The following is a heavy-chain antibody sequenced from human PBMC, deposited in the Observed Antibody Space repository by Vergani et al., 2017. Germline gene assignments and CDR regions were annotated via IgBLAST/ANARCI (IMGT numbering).Heavy chain of an antibody. V-gene: IGHV3-30*04. D-gene: IGHD6-13*01. Sequence: QVQLVESGGGVVQPGRSLRLSCAASGFTFSSYAMHWVRQAPGKGLEWVAVISYDGSNKYYADSVKGRFTISRDNSKNTLYLQMNSLRAEDTAVYYCAHRREGQQLDRTGYDAFDIWGQGTMVTVSS. CDR1: GFTFSSYA. J-gene: IGHJ3*02. CDR2: ISYDGSNK. CDR3: AHRREGQQLDRTGYDAFDI.